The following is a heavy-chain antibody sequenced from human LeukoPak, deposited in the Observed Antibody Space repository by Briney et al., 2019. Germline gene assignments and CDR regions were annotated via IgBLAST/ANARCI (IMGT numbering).Heavy chain of an antibody. Sequence: PGGSLRLSCVASGFTFRSYAMNWLRQAPGKGLEWVSAISRNGGSTYSADSVKGRFTISRDTSKNTLYLQMNSLRAEDTAVYYCAAAYFGVDQYYYGMDVWGQGTTVTVSS. D-gene: IGHD3-3*01. CDR1: GFTFRSYA. J-gene: IGHJ6*02. V-gene: IGHV3-23*01. CDR2: ISRNGGST. CDR3: AAAYFGVDQYYYGMDV.